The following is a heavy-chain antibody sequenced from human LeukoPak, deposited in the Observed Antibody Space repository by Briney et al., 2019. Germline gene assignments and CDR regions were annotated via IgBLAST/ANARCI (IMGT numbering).Heavy chain of an antibody. D-gene: IGHD2-15*01. CDR3: TRDDVVVVAATPRRYYYYYMDV. J-gene: IGHJ6*03. Sequence: PGGSLRLSCTASGFTFGDYAMSWFRQAPGKGLEWVGFIRSKAYGGTTEYAASVKGRFTISRDDSKSIAYLQMSSLKTEDTAVYYYTRDDVVVVAATPRRYYYYYMDVWGKGTTVTVSS. CDR2: IRSKAYGGTT. V-gene: IGHV3-49*03. CDR1: GFTFGDYA.